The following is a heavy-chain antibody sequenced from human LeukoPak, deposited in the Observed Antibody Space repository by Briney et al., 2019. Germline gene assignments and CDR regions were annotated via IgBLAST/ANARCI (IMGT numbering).Heavy chain of an antibody. CDR2: INIDETNA. V-gene: IGHV3-74*01. CDR1: GFTFRNYL. CDR3: GRGGDGIDV. J-gene: IGHJ3*01. Sequence: GGSLRLSCTVSGFTFRNYLMHWVHQAPGGGLVWVSRINIDETNAYADSVSGRIIISRDNAKNTLCLQMNSLKAEDTAMYFCGRGGDGIDVWGQGTTVIVSS.